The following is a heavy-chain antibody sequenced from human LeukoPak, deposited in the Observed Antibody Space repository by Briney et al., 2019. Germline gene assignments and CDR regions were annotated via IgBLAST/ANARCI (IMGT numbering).Heavy chain of an antibody. D-gene: IGHD1-26*01. CDR3: AISSGWELPQADAFDI. CDR1: GYSFTSYW. J-gene: IGHJ3*02. Sequence: GESLKISCKGSGYSFTSYWIGWVRQMPGKGLEWMGIIYPGDSDTRYSPSFQGQVTISADKSISTAYLQWSSLKASDTAMYYCAISSGWELPQADAFDIWGQGTMVTVSS. CDR2: IYPGDSDT. V-gene: IGHV5-51*01.